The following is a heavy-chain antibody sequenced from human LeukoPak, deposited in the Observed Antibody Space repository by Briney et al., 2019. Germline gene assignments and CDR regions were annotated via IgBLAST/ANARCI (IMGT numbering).Heavy chain of an antibody. CDR3: ARGENPDFDP. Sequence: SVTVSCKASGGTFSSYAIGWVRQAPGQGLEWMGGIIPIFGTANYAQKFQGRVTITADKSTRTTYMELSDVRSEDKAVYYCARGENPDFDPWGQGTLVTVSS. J-gene: IGHJ5*02. CDR2: IIPIFGTA. CDR1: GGTFSSYA. V-gene: IGHV1-69*06.